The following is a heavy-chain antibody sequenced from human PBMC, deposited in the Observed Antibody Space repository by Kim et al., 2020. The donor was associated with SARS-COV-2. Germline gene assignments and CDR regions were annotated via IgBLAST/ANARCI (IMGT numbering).Heavy chain of an antibody. Sequence: GGSLRLSCAASGFTFSDDAMSWVRQAPGKGLEWVSSVSADSSITHYADSVKGRFTISRDNSKNMLYLQMNSLRAEDTALYYCAKATWHLNMGLDYWGQET. V-gene: IGHV3-23*01. CDR3: AKATWHLNMGLDY. CDR2: VSADSSIT. D-gene: IGHD3-10*01. J-gene: IGHJ4*02. CDR1: GFTFSDDA.